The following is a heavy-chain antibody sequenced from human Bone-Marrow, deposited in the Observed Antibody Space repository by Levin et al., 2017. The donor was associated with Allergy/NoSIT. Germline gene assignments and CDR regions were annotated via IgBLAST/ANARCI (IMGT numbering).Heavy chain of an antibody. V-gene: IGHV3-30*03. CDR2: ISYDGSEK. J-gene: IGHJ6*02. Sequence: GGSLRLSCAASGFNFEVYGIHWVRQAPGKGLEWVSIISYDGSEKYFADSVKGRFTISRDNAKNTVSLQMNSPRNEDTARDYCVRKSGSTLGWSVDVWGQGTMVTVSS. D-gene: IGHD3-10*01. CDR3: VRKSGSTLGWSVDV. CDR1: GFNFEVYG.